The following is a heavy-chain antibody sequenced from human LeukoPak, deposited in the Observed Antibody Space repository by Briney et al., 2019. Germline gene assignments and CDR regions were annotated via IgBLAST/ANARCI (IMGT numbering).Heavy chain of an antibody. CDR3: ARDSSSWPPVNLFSDY. V-gene: IGHV3-7*01. Sequence: GGSLRLSCAASGFTFSSYWMGWVRQSPGKGLKWVANIKQDGSEKYYVDSVKGRFTISRDNAKNSLYLQMNGLRAEDTAVYYCARDSSSWPPVNLFSDYWGQGTLVTVSS. J-gene: IGHJ4*02. CDR2: IKQDGSEK. CDR1: GFTFSSYW. D-gene: IGHD6-13*01.